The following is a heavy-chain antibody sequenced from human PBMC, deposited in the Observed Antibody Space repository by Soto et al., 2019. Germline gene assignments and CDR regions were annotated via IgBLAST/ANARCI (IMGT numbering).Heavy chain of an antibody. J-gene: IGHJ4*02. CDR3: ATWVDYGDFEGFDF. D-gene: IGHD4-17*01. CDR2: VDPNGGGS. Sequence: ASVKVSCKTSGYSFTDYKLHWVRQAPGQGLEWMGWVDPNGGGSNSAQKFQGSVTMTWDTSITTAYLDLTRLTTNGTATYFCATWVDYGDFEGFDFWGQ. CDR1: GYSFTDYK. V-gene: IGHV1-2*04.